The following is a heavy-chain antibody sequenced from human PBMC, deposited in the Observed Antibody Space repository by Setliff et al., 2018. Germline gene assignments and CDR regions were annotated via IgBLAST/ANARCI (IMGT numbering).Heavy chain of an antibody. D-gene: IGHD6-19*01. CDR3: ARENLSSGWYVGGYYYYYGMDV. CDR1: GGSFSGYY. J-gene: IGHJ6*02. CDR2: IGHTGSI. Sequence: PSETLSLTCAVYGGSFSGYYWSWIRQPPGKGLEWVGNIGHTGSINYNPSLKGRLTISRDTSKNQVSLKLNSVTAADTAVYYCARENLSSGWYVGGYYYYYGMDVWGQGATVTVSS. V-gene: IGHV4-34*01.